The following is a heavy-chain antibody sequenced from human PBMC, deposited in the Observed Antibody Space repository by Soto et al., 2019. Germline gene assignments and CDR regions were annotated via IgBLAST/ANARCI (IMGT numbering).Heavy chain of an antibody. CDR3: PRERTQKYRDRMMNAFEI. D-gene: IGHD6-6*01. CDR1: GYTFTSYG. CDR2: ISAYNGNT. J-gene: IGHJ3*02. V-gene: IGHV1-18*01. Sequence: QVQLVQSGAEVKKPGASVKVSCKASGYTFTSYGISWVRQAPGQGLEWMGWISAYNGNTNYAQKLQGRVTMTTATATSTASMELRSRISEDTAVYYCPRERTQKYRDRMMNAFEIWGQYTMVTVSS.